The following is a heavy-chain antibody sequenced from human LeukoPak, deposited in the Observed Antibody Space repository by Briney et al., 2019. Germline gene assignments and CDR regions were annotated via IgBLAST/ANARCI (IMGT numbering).Heavy chain of an antibody. D-gene: IGHD5-18*01. CDR3: ARGERYSYDNWFDP. V-gene: IGHV4-39*07. Sequence: GSLRLSCAASGFTFSSYAMNWVRQAPGKGLEWIGSIYYSGSTYYNPSLKSRVTISVDTSKNQFSLKLSSVTAADTAVYYCARGERYSYDNWFDPWGQGTLVTVSS. CDR1: GFTFSSYA. CDR2: IYYSGST. J-gene: IGHJ5*02.